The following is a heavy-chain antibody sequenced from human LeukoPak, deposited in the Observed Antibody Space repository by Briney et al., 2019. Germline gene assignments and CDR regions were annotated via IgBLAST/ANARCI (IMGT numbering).Heavy chain of an antibody. D-gene: IGHD4-17*01. CDR3: ARGQYGDYDDDAFDI. Sequence: PSETLSLTCAVSGGSISSGGYSWSWIRQPPGKGLEWIGYIYYSGSTYYNPSLKSRVTISVDTSKSQFSLKLSSVTAADTAVYYCARGQYGDYDDDAFDIWGQGTMVTVSS. CDR2: IYYSGST. V-gene: IGHV4-30-4*07. J-gene: IGHJ3*02. CDR1: GGSISSGGYS.